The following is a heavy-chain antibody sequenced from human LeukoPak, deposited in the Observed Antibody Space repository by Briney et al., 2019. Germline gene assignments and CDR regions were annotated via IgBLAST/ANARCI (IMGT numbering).Heavy chain of an antibody. J-gene: IGHJ6*03. CDR2: FSAYNGNT. Sequence: ASVKVSCKAYGYTFTSYGISWVRQAPGQGLEWMGWFSAYNGNTNYAQKLQGRVTMTADTSTSTAYMELRSLRSDDTAVYYCARDICSGGSCYSHYYYYYYMDVWGKGTTVTVSS. D-gene: IGHD2-15*01. CDR3: ARDICSGGSCYSHYYYYYYMDV. CDR1: GYTFTSYG. V-gene: IGHV1-18*01.